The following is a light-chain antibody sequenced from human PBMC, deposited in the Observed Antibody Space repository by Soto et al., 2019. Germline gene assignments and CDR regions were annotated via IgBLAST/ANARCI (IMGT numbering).Light chain of an antibody. CDR1: QNISNTY. V-gene: IGKV3-20*01. CDR2: GAS. Sequence: EIGLTRSPGTPSLSPGERATLSCRASQNISNTYLAWYQQKPGQAPRLLIYGASNRATDIPDRFSGSGSGTDFTLTVTRLEPEDFAVYYCQRYGRSPTWTFGQGTKVDIK. CDR3: QRYGRSPTWT. J-gene: IGKJ1*01.